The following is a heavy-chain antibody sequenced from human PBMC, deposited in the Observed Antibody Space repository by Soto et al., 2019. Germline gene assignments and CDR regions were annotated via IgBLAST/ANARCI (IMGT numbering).Heavy chain of an antibody. CDR1: GFTFSSYG. CDR2: IWYDGSNK. CDR3: ARPMQIPPPLYYFDY. D-gene: IGHD2-2*02. V-gene: IGHV3-33*01. J-gene: IGHJ4*02. Sequence: GSLRLSCAASGFTFSSYGMHWVRQAPGKGLEWVAVIWYDGSNKYYADSVKGRFTISRDNSKNTLYLQMNSLRAEDTAVYYCARPMQIPPPLYYFDYWGQGTLVTVSS.